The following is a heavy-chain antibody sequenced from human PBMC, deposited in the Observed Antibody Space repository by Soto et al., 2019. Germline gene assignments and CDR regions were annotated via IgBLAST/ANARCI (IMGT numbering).Heavy chain of an antibody. CDR2: ISNSDNYI. D-gene: IGHD3-10*01. CDR3: AKAKSPYYYGSGSYYREGFDS. J-gene: IGHJ4*02. CDR1: GFTFSSYS. Sequence: EVQLVEFGGGRVKPGGSLRRSCAASGFTFSSYSMNWVRQAPGKGLEWVASISNSDNYIYYLDSVKGRFTIFRDNTKNSLYLQMNSLRAEATAVYYCAKAKSPYYYGSGSYYREGFDSWGQGTLVTVSS. V-gene: IGHV3-21*01.